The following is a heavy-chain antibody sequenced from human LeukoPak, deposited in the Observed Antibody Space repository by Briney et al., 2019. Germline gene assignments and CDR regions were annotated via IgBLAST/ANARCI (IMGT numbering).Heavy chain of an antibody. J-gene: IGHJ4*02. D-gene: IGHD3-10*01. CDR2: IYYSGST. CDR1: GGSISSGGYY. CDR3: AGVFGTWFGELFFNY. Sequence: SETLSLTCTVSGGSISSGGYYWSWIRQHPGKGLEWIGYIYYSGSTYYNPSLKSRVTISVDTSKNQFSLKLSSVTAADTAVYYCAGVFGTWFGELFFNYWGKGTLVTVSS. V-gene: IGHV4-31*03.